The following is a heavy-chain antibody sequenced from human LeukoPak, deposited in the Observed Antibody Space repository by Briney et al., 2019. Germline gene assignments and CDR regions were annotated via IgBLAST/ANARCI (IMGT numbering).Heavy chain of an antibody. Sequence: GGSLRLSCAASGFTFSSYSMNWVRRAPGKGLEWVSYISSSSSTIYYADSVKGRFTISRDDSINTLYLQMNSLRAEDTAVYYCARDSSSYYFDYWGQGTLVTVSS. CDR1: GFTFSSYS. CDR2: ISSSSSTI. V-gene: IGHV3-48*01. CDR3: ARDSSSYYFDY. J-gene: IGHJ4*02. D-gene: IGHD6-6*01.